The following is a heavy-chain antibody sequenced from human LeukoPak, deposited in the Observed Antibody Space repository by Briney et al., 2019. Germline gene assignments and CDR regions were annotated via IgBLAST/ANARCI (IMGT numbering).Heavy chain of an antibody. Sequence: PGGSLRLSCAASGFTFSTYDMHWVRQATGKGLEWLASIGTVGDTYYLGSVKGRFTISRENDKNSLYLQMNSLRAGDTAVYYRVRGAEGFDPWGQGTLVTVSS. CDR1: GFTFSTYD. CDR3: VRGAEGFDP. V-gene: IGHV3-13*01. J-gene: IGHJ5*02. CDR2: IGTVGDT.